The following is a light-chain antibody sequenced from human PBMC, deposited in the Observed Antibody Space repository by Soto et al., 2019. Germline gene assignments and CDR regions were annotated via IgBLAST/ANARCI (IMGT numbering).Light chain of an antibody. CDR3: FQHNRDPLT. CDR2: SAS. Sequence: IQMTQSPSAMSASVGDRVTITCRASQGINNDLAWFQQKPGNVPKRLIYSASTLQGGVPSRFSGSGSGTEFTLTISSLQPEDFATYYCFQHNRDPLTFGGGTKVDIK. J-gene: IGKJ4*01. CDR1: QGINND. V-gene: IGKV1-17*03.